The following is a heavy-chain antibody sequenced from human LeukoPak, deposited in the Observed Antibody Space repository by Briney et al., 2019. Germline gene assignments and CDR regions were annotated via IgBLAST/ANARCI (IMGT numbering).Heavy chain of an antibody. D-gene: IGHD4-23*01. V-gene: IGHV1-24*01. CDR3: ATYGGNSAYYYYGMDV. CDR1: GYTLTELS. Sequence: GASVKVSCKVSGYTLTELSMHWVRQAPGKGLEWMGGFDPEDGETIYAQKFQDRVTMTEDTSTDTAYMELSSLRSEDTAVYYCATYGGNSAYYYYGMDVWGQGTTVTVSS. CDR2: FDPEDGET. J-gene: IGHJ6*02.